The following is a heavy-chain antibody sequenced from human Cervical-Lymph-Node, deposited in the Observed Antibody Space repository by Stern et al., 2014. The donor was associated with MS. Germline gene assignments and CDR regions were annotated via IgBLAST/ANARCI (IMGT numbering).Heavy chain of an antibody. CDR1: GASFTDNY. Sequence: HVQLQQWGAGLLRPSATLSLTCAVHGASFTDNYWSWIRQTPGKGLERLGELNHSEKTHHNPSLMSRVPLSVDTSKNQFSLKLNSVTAADTAVYYCARERKVERSARVFVSFDVWGQGTLLTVSS. CDR3: ARERKVERSARVFVSFDV. V-gene: IGHV4-34*01. CDR2: LNHSEKT. D-gene: IGHD1-1*01. J-gene: IGHJ3*01.